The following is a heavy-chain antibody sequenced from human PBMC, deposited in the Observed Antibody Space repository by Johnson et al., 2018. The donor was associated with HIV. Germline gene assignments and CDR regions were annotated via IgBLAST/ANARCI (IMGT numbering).Heavy chain of an antibody. CDR3: VIPTPGTGDAFDI. D-gene: IGHD3-10*01. CDR2: INWNGGST. Sequence: MQLVESGGGLVQPGGSLRLSCAASGVTFSNYAMSWVRQAPGKGLEWVSGINWNGGSTGYADSVKGRFTISRDNAKNSLYLQMDSLKAKDTAMYRVVIPTPGTGDAFDIWGQGTMVTVSS. CDR1: GVTFSNYA. J-gene: IGHJ3*02. V-gene: IGHV3-20*01.